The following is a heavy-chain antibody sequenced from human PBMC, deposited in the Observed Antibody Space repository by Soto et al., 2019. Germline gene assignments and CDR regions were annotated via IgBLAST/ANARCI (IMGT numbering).Heavy chain of an antibody. V-gene: IGHV5-51*01. CDR3: AGGQLYSSPFDI. CDR2: IXPGDYXT. CDR1: GYSFNSYW. D-gene: IGHD4-4*01. Sequence: LXXSLKISCKGSGYSFNSYWIGWVRQMPGKGLEWMGIIXPGDYXTRYSQYFQGXXTISADKXXTTDYLQWSRLKPSDTAMYYGAGGQLYSSPFDIWGQGTMVTVSS. J-gene: IGHJ3*02.